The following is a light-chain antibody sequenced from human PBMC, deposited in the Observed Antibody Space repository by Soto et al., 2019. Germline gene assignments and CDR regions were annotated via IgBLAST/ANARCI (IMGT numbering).Light chain of an antibody. J-gene: IGKJ4*02. Sequence: ESVLTQSPGTLSLSPGDRSTLSCRASQSVSTNYLAWYQQKSGQAPRRRLYGASSRAIGIPDRFSGSGSGQDFTLTISRLEPEDFAGYYCQQDDNSPPLMFGGGPKVEIK. CDR2: GAS. V-gene: IGKV3-20*01. CDR1: QSVSTNY. CDR3: QQDDNSPPLM.